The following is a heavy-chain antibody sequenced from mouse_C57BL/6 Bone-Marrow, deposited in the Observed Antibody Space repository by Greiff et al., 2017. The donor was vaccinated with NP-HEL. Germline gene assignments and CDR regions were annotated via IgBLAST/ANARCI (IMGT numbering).Heavy chain of an antibody. CDR2: ITHSGET. CDR3: AGDSSGYGDFDY. Sequence: VKVVESGPGLVKPSQSLFLTCSITGFPITSGYYWIWIRQPPGKLLEWMGYITHSGETFYNPPLQSPIPITRETSKNQFFLQLNSVTTEDTAMYYCAGDSSGYGDFDYGGRGTALTVSS. CDR1: GFPITSGYY. V-gene: IGHV12-3*01. D-gene: IGHD3-2*02. J-gene: IGHJ2*01.